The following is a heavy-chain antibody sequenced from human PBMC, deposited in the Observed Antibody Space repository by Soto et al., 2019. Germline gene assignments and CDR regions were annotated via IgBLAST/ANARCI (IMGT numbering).Heavy chain of an antibody. D-gene: IGHD3-22*01. Sequence: QVQLVQSGAEVKKPGSSVKVSCKTSGGTFSAYPFNWVRQAPGQGLEWMGRIIPILDITDYSQNFQARVTITADKSTNTAYMDLTSLRSEDTAMYFCAKGADSSGSESAFDLWGQGTLITVSS. CDR1: GGTFSAYP. V-gene: IGHV1-69*02. CDR2: IIPILDIT. J-gene: IGHJ3*01. CDR3: AKGADSSGSESAFDL.